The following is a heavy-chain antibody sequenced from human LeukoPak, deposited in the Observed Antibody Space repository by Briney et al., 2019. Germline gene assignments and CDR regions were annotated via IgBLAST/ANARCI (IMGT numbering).Heavy chain of an antibody. V-gene: IGHV1-46*01. Sequence: GASVKVSCRTSGYSFTSYYIHWVRQAPGQGLEWMGIINTRGGSTSYAQKFQGRVTMTTDTSTSTAYMELRSLRSDDTAVYYCARSSVVTAMVHLEYWGRGTLVTVSS. CDR2: INTRGGST. D-gene: IGHD2-21*02. J-gene: IGHJ4*02. CDR1: GYSFTSYY. CDR3: ARSSVVTAMVHLEY.